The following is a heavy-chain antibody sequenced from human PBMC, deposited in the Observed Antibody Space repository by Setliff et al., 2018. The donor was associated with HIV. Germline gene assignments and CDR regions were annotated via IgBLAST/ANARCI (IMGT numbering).Heavy chain of an antibody. CDR1: GYSISSGYY. CDR3: ARRGATVTLYYYYYYMDV. Sequence: SETLSLTCAVSGYSISSGYYWGWIRQPPGKGLEWIGSIYHSGSTYYNPSPKSRVTISVDTSKNQFSLKLSSVTAADTAVYYCARRGATVTLYYYYYYMDVWGKGTTVTVSS. CDR2: IYHSGST. V-gene: IGHV4-38-2*01. D-gene: IGHD4-17*01. J-gene: IGHJ6*03.